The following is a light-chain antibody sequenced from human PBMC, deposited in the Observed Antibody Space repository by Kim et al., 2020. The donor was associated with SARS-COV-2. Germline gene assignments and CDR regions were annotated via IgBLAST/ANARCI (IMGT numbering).Light chain of an antibody. CDR3: QQYFSTPLT. Sequence: ASVNCKSSQTLLYNSNNKSYLAWYQQKPGQPPKLLIYWASTRESGVPDRFIGSGSGTNFNLTVSCLQAEDVAVYYCQQYFSTPLTFGGGTKVDSK. V-gene: IGKV4-1*01. J-gene: IGKJ4*01. CDR2: WAS. CDR1: QTLLYNSNNKSY.